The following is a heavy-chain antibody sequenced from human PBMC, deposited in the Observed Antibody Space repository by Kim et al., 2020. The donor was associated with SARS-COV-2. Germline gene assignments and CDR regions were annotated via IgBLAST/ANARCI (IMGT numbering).Heavy chain of an antibody. D-gene: IGHD3-10*01. CDR1: GGSFSGYY. V-gene: IGHV4-34*01. Sequence: SETLSLTCAVYGGSFSGYYWSWIRQPPGKGLEWIGEINHSGSTNYNPSLKSRVTISVDTSKNQFSLKLSSVTAADTAVYYCARGRLLWFGEDPYYFDYWGQGTLVTVSS. J-gene: IGHJ4*02. CDR3: ARGRLLWFGEDPYYFDY. CDR2: INHSGST.